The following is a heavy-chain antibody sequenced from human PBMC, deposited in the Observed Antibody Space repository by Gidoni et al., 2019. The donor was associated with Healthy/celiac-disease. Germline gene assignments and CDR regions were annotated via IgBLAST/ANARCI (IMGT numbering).Heavy chain of an antibody. Sequence: QITLKESGPTLVKPTQTLTLTCTFSGFSLSTSGVGVGWIRQPPGKALEWLALIYWDDDKRYSPSLKSRLTITKDTSKNQVVLTMTNMDPVDTATYYCAHTAREPYYDFSEYYFDYWGQETLVTVSS. V-gene: IGHV2-5*02. CDR3: AHTAREPYYDFSEYYFDY. CDR1: GFSLSTSGVG. D-gene: IGHD3-3*01. J-gene: IGHJ4*02. CDR2: IYWDDDK.